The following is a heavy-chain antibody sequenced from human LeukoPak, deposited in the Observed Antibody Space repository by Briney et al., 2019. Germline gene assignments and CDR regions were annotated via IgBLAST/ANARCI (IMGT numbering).Heavy chain of an antibody. D-gene: IGHD3-22*01. CDR3: ARDPTGYDSSGYYYFLNGMDV. CDR1: GFTFSSYW. Sequence: GGSLRLSCVASGFTFSSYWMSWVRQAPGKGLEWVANIKQDGSEKYYVDSVKGRFTISRDNAKNSLYLQMNSLRAEDTAVYYCARDPTGYDSSGYYYFLNGMDVWGQGTTVTVSS. V-gene: IGHV3-7*03. J-gene: IGHJ6*02. CDR2: IKQDGSEK.